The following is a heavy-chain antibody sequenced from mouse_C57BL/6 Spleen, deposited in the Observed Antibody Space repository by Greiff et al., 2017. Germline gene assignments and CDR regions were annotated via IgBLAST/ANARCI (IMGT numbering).Heavy chain of an antibody. D-gene: IGHD1-1*01. J-gene: IGHJ2*01. CDR1: GYTFTSYW. Sequence: VQLQQPGAELVKPGASVKLSCKASGYTFTSYWMQWVKQRPGQGLEWIGEIDPSDSYTNYNQKFKGKATLTVDTSSSTAYMQLSSLTSEDSAVYYCARGYYYGDYWGQGTTLTVSS. CDR2: IDPSDSYT. V-gene: IGHV1-50*01. CDR3: ARGYYYGDY.